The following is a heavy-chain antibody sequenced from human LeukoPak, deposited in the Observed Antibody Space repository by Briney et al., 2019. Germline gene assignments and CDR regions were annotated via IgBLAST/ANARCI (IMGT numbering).Heavy chain of an antibody. V-gene: IGHV4-34*01. CDR1: GGSFSGYY. Sequence: SETLSPTCVVYGGSFSGYYWSWIRQPPGKGLEWIGEINHSGSTSYNPSLKSRVTISVDTSKNQFSLKLSSVTAADTAVYYCARTASTVTTPVDVWGQGTMVTVST. CDR3: ARTASTVTTPVDV. D-gene: IGHD4-17*01. CDR2: INHSGST. J-gene: IGHJ3*01.